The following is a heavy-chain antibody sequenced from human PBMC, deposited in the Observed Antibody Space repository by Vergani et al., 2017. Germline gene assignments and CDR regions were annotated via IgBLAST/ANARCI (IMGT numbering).Heavy chain of an antibody. CDR1: GFTFSSYS. V-gene: IGHV3-48*01. J-gene: IGHJ5*02. CDR3: ARTGYCSGGSCYSLSANWFDP. Sequence: EVQLVESGGGLVQPGGSLRLSCAASGFTFSSYSMNWVRQAPGKGLEWVSYISSSSSTIYYADSVKGRFTISRDNAKNSLYLQMNSLRAEDTAVYYCARTGYCSGGSCYSLSANWFDPWGQGTLVTVSS. D-gene: IGHD2-15*01. CDR2: ISSSSSTI.